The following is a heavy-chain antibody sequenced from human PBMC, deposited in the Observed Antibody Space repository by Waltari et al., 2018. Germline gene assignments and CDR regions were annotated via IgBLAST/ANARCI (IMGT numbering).Heavy chain of an antibody. Sequence: QVQLQESGPGLVKPSETLSLTCTVSGDSISNYYWSWIRQSPGKGLEWIGSIYYSGSTNYNPSLKSRVTLSVDTSKNHFSLKLSSVTAADTALYYCARQGHYDFWTGYYLFDYWGQGTLVTVSS. J-gene: IGHJ4*02. V-gene: IGHV4-59*08. D-gene: IGHD3-3*01. CDR3: ARQGHYDFWTGYYLFDY. CDR2: IYYSGST. CDR1: GDSISNYY.